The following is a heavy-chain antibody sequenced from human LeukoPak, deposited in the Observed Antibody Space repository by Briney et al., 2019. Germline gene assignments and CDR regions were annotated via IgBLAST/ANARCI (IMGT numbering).Heavy chain of an antibody. V-gene: IGHV1-24*01. CDR2: FDPEDGET. D-gene: IGHD6-6*01. CDR1: GYTLTELS. J-gene: IGHJ4*02. CDR3: ASSLIGGSSSFDY. Sequence: SVKVSCKVSGYTLTELSMHWVRQAPGKGLEWMGGFDPEDGETIYAQKFQGRVTMTEDTSTDTAYMELSSLRSEDTAVYYCASSLIGGSSSFDYWGQGTLVTVSS.